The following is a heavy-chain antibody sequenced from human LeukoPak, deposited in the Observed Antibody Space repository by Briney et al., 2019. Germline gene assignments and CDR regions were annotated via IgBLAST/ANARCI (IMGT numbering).Heavy chain of an antibody. V-gene: IGHV3-7*01. Sequence: GGSLRLSCAASGFTFSSYWMSWVRQAPGKGLEWVANIKQDGSEKYYVDSVKGRFTISRDNAKNSLYLQMNSLRAEDTAVYYCARVSRDFYSNYYYYYGMDVWGQRTTVTVSS. CDR2: IKQDGSEK. J-gene: IGHJ6*02. CDR3: ARVSRDFYSNYYYYYGMDV. CDR1: GFTFSSYW. D-gene: IGHD4-11*01.